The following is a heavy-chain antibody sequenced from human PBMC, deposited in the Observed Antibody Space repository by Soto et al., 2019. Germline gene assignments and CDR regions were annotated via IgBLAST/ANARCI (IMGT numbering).Heavy chain of an antibody. CDR3: ARGHGTHYYDSSGYRDAFDI. Sequence: PGGSLRLSCAASGFTFSSYWMSWVRQAPGKGLEWVASIKQDGSEKYYVDSVKGRFTISRDNAKNSLYLQMDSLRAEDTALYYCARGHGTHYYDSSGYRDAFDIWGQGTMVTVSS. CDR2: IKQDGSEK. CDR1: GFTFSSYW. V-gene: IGHV3-7*05. D-gene: IGHD3-22*01. J-gene: IGHJ3*02.